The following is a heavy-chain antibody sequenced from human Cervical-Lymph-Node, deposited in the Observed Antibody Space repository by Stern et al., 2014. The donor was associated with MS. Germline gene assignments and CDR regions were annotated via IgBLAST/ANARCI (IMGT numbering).Heavy chain of an antibody. CDR3: ARYSPIRTFGVEEGMDV. Sequence: QVQLGQSGAEVKKPGASVKVSCKASGYFFTSYGISWVRQAPGQGLEWMGWISADNGDTNYAQTVQGRVTMTTDTSTNTAYMELSSLRSDDTALYYCARYSPIRTFGVEEGMDVWGQGTTVTVSS. V-gene: IGHV1-18*01. CDR2: ISADNGDT. D-gene: IGHD3-3*01. CDR1: GYFFTSYG. J-gene: IGHJ6*02.